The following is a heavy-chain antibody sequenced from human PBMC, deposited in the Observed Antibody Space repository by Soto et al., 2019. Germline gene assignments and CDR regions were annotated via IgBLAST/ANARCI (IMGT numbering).Heavy chain of an antibody. CDR3: ARADCSSTSCYYYYMDV. Sequence: QVPLVQSGAEVKKPGASVKVSCKASGYTFTSYAMHWVRQAPGQRLEWMGWINAGNGNTKYSQKFQGRVTITRDTSASTAYMELSSLRSEDTAVYYCARADCSSTSCYYYYMDVWGKGTTVTVSS. V-gene: IGHV1-3*01. CDR2: INAGNGNT. D-gene: IGHD2-2*01. J-gene: IGHJ6*03. CDR1: GYTFTSYA.